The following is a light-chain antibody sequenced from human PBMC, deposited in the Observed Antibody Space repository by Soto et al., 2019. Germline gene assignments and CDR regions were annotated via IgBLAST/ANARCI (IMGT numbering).Light chain of an antibody. V-gene: IGLV2-14*01. CDR1: NTDIGVYNY. Sequence: QSALTQPASVSGSPGQSITVSCTGTNTDIGVYNYVSRYQQHPGKAPKLIIYEVYNRPSGVSNRFSGSKSGNTASLTISGLQTEDEADYYCSSFTTTSSVYVFGAGTKVTVL. CDR3: SSFTTTSSVYV. CDR2: EVY. J-gene: IGLJ1*01.